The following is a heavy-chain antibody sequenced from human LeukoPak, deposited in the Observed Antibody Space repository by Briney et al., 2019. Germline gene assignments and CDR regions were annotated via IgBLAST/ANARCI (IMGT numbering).Heavy chain of an antibody. Sequence: ASVKVSCKASGGTFSGYAISWVRQAPGQGLKWMGIINPSGGSTSYAQKFQGRVSMTRDTSTSTVYMELSSLRSEDTAVYYCARSATHSGWYFYWGQGTLVTVSS. J-gene: IGHJ4*02. CDR1: GGTFSGYA. D-gene: IGHD6-19*01. CDR2: INPSGGST. V-gene: IGHV1-46*01. CDR3: ARSATHSGWYFY.